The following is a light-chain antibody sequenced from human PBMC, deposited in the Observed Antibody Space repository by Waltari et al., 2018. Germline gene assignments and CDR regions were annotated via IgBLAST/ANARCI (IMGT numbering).Light chain of an antibody. Sequence: QSALAQPPSVSGSPGQSVTFSCAGDYSNIGRFDFVSWYQQHPGKVPKLLIYDVRKRPAGVSARFSGSNAGNTASLTISGLQAEDEADYYCCSYAGSFDLVFGGGTKLTVL. CDR3: CSYAGSFDLV. CDR2: DVR. CDR1: YSNIGRFDF. J-gene: IGLJ2*01. V-gene: IGLV2-11*01.